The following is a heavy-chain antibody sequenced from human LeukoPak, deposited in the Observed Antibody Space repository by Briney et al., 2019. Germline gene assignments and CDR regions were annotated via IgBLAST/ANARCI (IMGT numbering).Heavy chain of an antibody. V-gene: IGHV3-7*03. D-gene: IGHD3-16*01. CDR1: GFTFTDYW. Sequence: GGSLRFSCSASGFTFTDYWMSWVRQAPGKGLEWVANIKQDGSEKYYVDSVKGRFTISRDNAKNSLYLQMNSLRAEDTAVYYCAGGRFVHYWGQGTLVTVSS. CDR2: IKQDGSEK. CDR3: AGGRFVHY. J-gene: IGHJ4*02.